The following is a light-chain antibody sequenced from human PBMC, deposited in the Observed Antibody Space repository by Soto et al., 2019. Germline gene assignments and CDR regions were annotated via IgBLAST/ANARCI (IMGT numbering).Light chain of an antibody. J-gene: IGKJ4*01. Sequence: DIQMTQSPASLSASVGDRVTITCQASQDIDNYLNWYQQKPGKAPKLLIYDASNLETGVPSRFSGSGSGTDFTFTISSLQPEDFATYYCQQYHNLLLTFGGGTKGEI. CDR2: DAS. CDR3: QQYHNLLLT. CDR1: QDIDNY. V-gene: IGKV1-33*01.